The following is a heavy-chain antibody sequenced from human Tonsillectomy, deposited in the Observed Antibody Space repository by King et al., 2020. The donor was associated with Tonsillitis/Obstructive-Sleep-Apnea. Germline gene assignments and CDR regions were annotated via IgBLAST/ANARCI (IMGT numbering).Heavy chain of an antibody. Sequence: QLVQSGGGVVQPGRSLRLSCSASGFTFSTYAVHWVRQAPGKGLEWVAIISYDGTNKYHADSVKGRFTISRDNSNNTLYLQMNSLRTEDTAVYYCARDFSPFRAFGMDVWGQGTSVTVSS. D-gene: IGHD3-10*01. J-gene: IGHJ6*02. CDR3: ARDFSPFRAFGMDV. CDR2: ISYDGTNK. CDR1: GFTFSTYA. V-gene: IGHV3-30*04.